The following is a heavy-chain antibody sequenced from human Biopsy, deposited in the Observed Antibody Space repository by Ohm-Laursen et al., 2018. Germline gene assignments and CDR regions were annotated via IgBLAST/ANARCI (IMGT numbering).Heavy chain of an antibody. CDR2: ISRGGDT. CDR1: GGSITDDY. V-gene: IGHV4-59*01. Sequence: GTLSLTCTVSGGSITDDYWSWIRQSPGKGLEWIGFISRGGDTTYNPSLRGRVAISVDTSKNQSSLKLSSVTAADTAVYYCARVRVWADSEGAFDPWGQGTMVTVSS. D-gene: IGHD1-26*01. CDR3: ARVRVWADSEGAFDP. J-gene: IGHJ3*01.